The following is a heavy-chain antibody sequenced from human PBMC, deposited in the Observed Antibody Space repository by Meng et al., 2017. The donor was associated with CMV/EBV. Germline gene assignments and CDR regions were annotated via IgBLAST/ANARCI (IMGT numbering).Heavy chain of an antibody. Sequence: GESLKISCAASGFTFSDYYMSWIRQAPGKGLEWVSYISSSGSTIYYADSVKGRFTISRDNAKNSLYLQMNSLRAEDTAVYYGARENYYYGMDVWGQGTTVTVSS. J-gene: IGHJ6*02. CDR3: ARENYYYGMDV. V-gene: IGHV3-11*01. CDR1: GFTFSDYY. CDR2: ISSSGSTI.